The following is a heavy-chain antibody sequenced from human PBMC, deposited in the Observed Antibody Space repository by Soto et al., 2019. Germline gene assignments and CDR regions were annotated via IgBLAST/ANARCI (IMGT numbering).Heavy chain of an antibody. J-gene: IGHJ4*02. Sequence: QVQFVQSGAEVKKPGASVKVSCKTPGYTFTRYHIHWVRQAPAQRLEWMGWINVGNGNTRYSQKFQGRLTFTSHTPGNTAQLELNSRTSEETAVYYCAPPQDYDGCLDSGGQGTLVTVSS. CDR3: APPQDYDGCLDS. V-gene: IGHV1-3*01. CDR1: GYTFTRYH. D-gene: IGHD3-22*01. CDR2: INVGNGNT.